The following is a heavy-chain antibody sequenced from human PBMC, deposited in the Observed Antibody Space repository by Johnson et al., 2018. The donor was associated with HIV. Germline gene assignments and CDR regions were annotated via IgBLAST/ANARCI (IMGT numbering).Heavy chain of an antibody. CDR1: GFTVSSSY. J-gene: IGHJ3*02. D-gene: IGHD2-21*01. Sequence: QMLLVESGGGSVQPRGSLRLSCAASGFTVSSSYMGWVRQAPGKGLEWVAVISYDGSNKYYADSVKGRFTISRDNSKNTLYLQMNSLRAEDTAVYYCARARTVVIARPDAFDIWGQGTMVTVSS. CDR2: ISYDGSNK. CDR3: ARARTVVIARPDAFDI. V-gene: IGHV3-30*03.